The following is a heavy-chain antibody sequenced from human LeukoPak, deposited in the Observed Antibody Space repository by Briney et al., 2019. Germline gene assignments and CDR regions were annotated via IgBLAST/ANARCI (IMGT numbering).Heavy chain of an antibody. CDR1: GFAVSDNF. CDR3: ASDGGDEPNKNLHY. D-gene: IGHD4-17*01. V-gene: IGHV3-53*01. Sequence: GGSLRLSCVASGFAVSDNFMAWVRQAPGKGLDWVSISNPGGPTHYAESVRGRFTISRDNSKNTVYLQMNSLRADDTAVYYCASDGGDEPNKNLHYWGQGTLVTVSS. J-gene: IGHJ4*02. CDR2: SNPGGPT.